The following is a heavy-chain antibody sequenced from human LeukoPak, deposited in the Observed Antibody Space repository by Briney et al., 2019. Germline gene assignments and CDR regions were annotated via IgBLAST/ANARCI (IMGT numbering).Heavy chain of an antibody. V-gene: IGHV1-69*05. CDR2: IIPIFGTA. CDR1: GGTFTSYA. D-gene: IGHD6-19*01. Sequence: ASVKVSCTASGGTFTSYAISWVRQAPGQGIEWMGRIIPIFGTANYAQKFQGRVTITTDESTSTAYMELSSLRSEDTAVYYCASGSGRNLFDYWGQGTLVTVSS. J-gene: IGHJ4*02. CDR3: ASGSGRNLFDY.